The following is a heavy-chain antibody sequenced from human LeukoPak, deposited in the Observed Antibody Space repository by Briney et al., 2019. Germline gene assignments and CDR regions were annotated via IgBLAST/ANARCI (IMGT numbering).Heavy chain of an antibody. CDR1: GFTFSSYE. D-gene: IGHD3-10*01. V-gene: IGHV3-48*03. J-gene: IGHJ4*02. CDR3: AKQGGSGDYNRDYYFDY. Sequence: GGSLRLSCAASGFTFSSYEMHWVRQAPGKGLEWVSYISSSGSTIYYADSVKGRFTISRDKSKNTLYLQMTSLRAEDTAVYYCAKQGGSGDYNRDYYFDYWGQGTLVTVSS. CDR2: ISSSGSTI.